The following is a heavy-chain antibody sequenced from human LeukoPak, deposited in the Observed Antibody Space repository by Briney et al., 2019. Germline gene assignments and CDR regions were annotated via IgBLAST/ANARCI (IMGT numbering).Heavy chain of an antibody. Sequence: SETLSLTCTVSGGSISRNNYYWDWIRQPPGKGLEWIASIHHSGSTHYNPSLKSRVTISVDTSKNQFSPKLSSVTAADTAVYYCARLVRGVGYWYFDLWGRGTLVTVSS. CDR3: ARLVRGVGYWYFDL. CDR2: IHHSGST. CDR1: GGSISRNNYY. D-gene: IGHD3-10*01. V-gene: IGHV4-39*07. J-gene: IGHJ2*01.